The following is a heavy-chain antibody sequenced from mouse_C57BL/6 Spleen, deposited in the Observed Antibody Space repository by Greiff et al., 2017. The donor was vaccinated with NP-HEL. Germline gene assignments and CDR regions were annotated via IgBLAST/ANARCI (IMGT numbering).Heavy chain of an antibody. CDR3: ARERLLRYAMDY. V-gene: IGHV1-80*01. D-gene: IGHD2-3*01. CDR2: IYPGDGDT. J-gene: IGHJ4*01. CDR1: GYAFSSYW. Sequence: QVQLQQSGAELVKPGASVKISCKASGYAFSSYWMNWVKQRPGKGLEWIGQIYPGDGDTNYNGKFKGKATLTADKSSSTAYMQLSSLTSEDSAVYFCARERLLRYAMDYWGQGTSVTVSS.